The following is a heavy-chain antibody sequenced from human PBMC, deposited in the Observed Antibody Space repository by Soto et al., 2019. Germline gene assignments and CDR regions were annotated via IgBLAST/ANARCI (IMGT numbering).Heavy chain of an antibody. J-gene: IGHJ4*02. CDR3: ARDEYGYGDSYDS. Sequence: PSETLSLTCIVSGVSISTYHWSWIGQPAGKGLEWIGRMHTSGSTNYNPSLKSRVSMSVDTSKNHLSLKVSSVTAADTAVYYCARDEYGYGDSYDSWGQGTLVTVSS. CDR2: MHTSGST. V-gene: IGHV4-4*07. D-gene: IGHD5-12*01. CDR1: GVSISTYH.